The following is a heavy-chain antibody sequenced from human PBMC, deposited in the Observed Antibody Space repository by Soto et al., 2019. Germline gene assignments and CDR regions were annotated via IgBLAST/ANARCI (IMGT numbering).Heavy chain of an antibody. CDR2: ISYYGTNE. V-gene: IGHV3-30*18. Sequence: LRLSCEASGFTFSGYGMHWVRQAPGKGLEWVAVISYYGTNEYYEDSVKGRFTISRDNSKNTLYLQMNSLRIEDTAVYFCAKEGRLRSPAGDYFDSWAQGSLVTVSS. J-gene: IGHJ4*02. D-gene: IGHD3-10*01. CDR3: AKEGRLRSPAGDYFDS. CDR1: GFTFSGYG.